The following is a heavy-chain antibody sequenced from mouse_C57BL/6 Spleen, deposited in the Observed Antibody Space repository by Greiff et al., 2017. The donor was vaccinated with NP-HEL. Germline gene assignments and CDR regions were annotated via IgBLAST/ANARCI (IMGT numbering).Heavy chain of an antibody. V-gene: IGHV5-17*01. Sequence: DVQLVESGGGLVKPGGSLKLSCAASGFTFSDYGMHWVRQAPEKGLEWVAYISSGSSTIYYADTVKGRFTISRDNAKNTLFLQMTSLRSEDTAMYYCARLEIYYYGSEAMDYWGQGTSVTVSS. CDR3: ARLEIYYYGSEAMDY. CDR1: GFTFSDYG. D-gene: IGHD1-1*01. CDR2: ISSGSSTI. J-gene: IGHJ4*01.